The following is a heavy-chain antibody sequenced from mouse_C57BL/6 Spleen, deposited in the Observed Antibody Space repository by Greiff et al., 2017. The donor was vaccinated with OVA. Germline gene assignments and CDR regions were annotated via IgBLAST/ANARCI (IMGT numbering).Heavy chain of an antibody. V-gene: IGHV1-31*01. CDR1: GYSFTGYY. CDR3: ARGVDYDPWFAY. D-gene: IGHD2-4*01. J-gene: IGHJ3*01. Sequence: EVPLQQSGPELVKPGASVKISCKASGYSFTGYYMHWVKTSPGNIPAWIWYIYPYNGVFRYHHKLQGKATLTVDKSSSTAYMELRSLTSEDSAVYYCARGVDYDPWFAYWGQGTLVTVSA. CDR2: IYPYNGVF.